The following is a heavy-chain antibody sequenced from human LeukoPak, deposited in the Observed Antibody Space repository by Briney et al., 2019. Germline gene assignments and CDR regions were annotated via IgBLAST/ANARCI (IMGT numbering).Heavy chain of an antibody. CDR2: IIPILGIA. CDR1: GGTFSSYA. D-gene: IGHD5-18*01. CDR3: ARDLTWIQPAKGSHFDY. Sequence: GASVKVSCKASGGTFSSYAISWVRQAPGQGLEWMGRIIPILGIANYAQKFQGRVTITADKSTSTAYMELSSLRSEDTAVYYCARDLTWIQPAKGSHFDYWGQGTLVTVSS. J-gene: IGHJ4*02. V-gene: IGHV1-69*04.